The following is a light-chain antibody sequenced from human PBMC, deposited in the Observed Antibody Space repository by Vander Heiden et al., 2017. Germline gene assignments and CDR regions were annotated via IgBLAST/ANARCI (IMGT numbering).Light chain of an antibody. CDR2: DNY. CDR1: SSNIGKNF. CDR3: ATWDSSLGGMI. J-gene: IGLJ2*01. V-gene: IGLV1-51*01. Sequence: QSVLTQPPSVSAAPGQKVTISCSGSSSNIGKNFVSWYQQLPGTAPKLLIFDNYQRPSGIPDRFSGSESGASATLDITGLQTGDVAEYYCATWDSSLGGMIFGGGTKLTVL.